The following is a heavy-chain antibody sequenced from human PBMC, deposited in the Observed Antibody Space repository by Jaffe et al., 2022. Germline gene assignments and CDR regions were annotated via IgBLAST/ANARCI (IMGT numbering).Heavy chain of an antibody. V-gene: IGHV1-2*02. J-gene: IGHJ2*01. CDR1: GYTFTGYY. CDR3: ARESYYDILTGYRYWYFDL. Sequence: QVQLVQSGAEVKKPGASVKVSCKASGYTFTGYYMHWVRQAPGQGLEWMGWINPNSGGTNYAQKFQGRVTMTRDTSISTAYMELSRLRSDDTAVYYCARESYYDILTGYRYWYFDLWGRGTLVTVSS. D-gene: IGHD3-9*01. CDR2: INPNSGGT.